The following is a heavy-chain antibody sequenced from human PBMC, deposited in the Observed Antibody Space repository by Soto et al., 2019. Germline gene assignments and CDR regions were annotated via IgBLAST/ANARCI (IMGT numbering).Heavy chain of an antibody. CDR3: ARLGPALSKRDCSSTSCYVIDY. D-gene: IGHD2-2*01. V-gene: IGHV4-34*01. CDR2: INHSGST. CDR1: GGSFSGYY. Sequence: PSETLSLTCAVYGGSFSGYYWSWIRQPPGKGLEWIGEINHSGSTNYNPSLKSRVTISVDTSKNQFSLKLSSVTAADTAVYYCARLGPALSKRDCSSTSCYVIDYWGQGTLVTVSS. J-gene: IGHJ4*02.